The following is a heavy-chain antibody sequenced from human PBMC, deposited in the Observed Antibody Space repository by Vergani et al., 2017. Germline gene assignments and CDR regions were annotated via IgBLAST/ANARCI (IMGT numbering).Heavy chain of an antibody. V-gene: IGHV3-21*01. J-gene: IGHJ6*02. CDR2: ISSSSSYI. Sequence: EVQLVESGGGLVKPGGSLRLSCAASGFTFSSYSMNWVRQAPGKGLEWVSSISSSSSYIYYADSVKGRFTISRDNAKNSLYLQMNSLRAEDTAVYYCARDRQATVTLRDYYYYYGMDVWGQGTTVTVSS. CDR1: GFTFSSYS. CDR3: ARDRQATVTLRDYYYYYGMDV. D-gene: IGHD4-11*01.